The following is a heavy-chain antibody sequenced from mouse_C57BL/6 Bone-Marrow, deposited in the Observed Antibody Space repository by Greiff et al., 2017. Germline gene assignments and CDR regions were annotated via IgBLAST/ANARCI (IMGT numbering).Heavy chain of an antibody. D-gene: IGHD2-2*01. CDR2: IDPETGGT. V-gene: IGHV1-15*01. Sequence: VQLVESGAELVRPGASVTLSCKASGYTFTDYEMHWVKQTPVHGLEWIGAIDPETGGTAYNQKFKGKAILTADKSSSTAYMELRSLTSEDSAVYYCTSRGGYDLAWFAYWGQGTLVTVSA. CDR1: GYTFTDYE. J-gene: IGHJ3*01. CDR3: TSRGGYDLAWFAY.